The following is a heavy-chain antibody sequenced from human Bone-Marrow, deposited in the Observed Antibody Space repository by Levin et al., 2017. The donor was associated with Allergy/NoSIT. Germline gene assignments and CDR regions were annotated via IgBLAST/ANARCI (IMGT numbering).Heavy chain of an antibody. Sequence: ASVKVSCKTSGYTFSGHYMHWVRQAPGQGLEWMGRINPNSGGTNYAQKFQGRVTLSRDTAISTAYMELTRLTSDDTAVYFCARDQGQWLGNNYYCGLDVWGQGTTVSVSS. D-gene: IGHD6-19*01. CDR1: GYTFSGHY. CDR2: INPNSGGT. V-gene: IGHV1-2*06. CDR3: ARDQGQWLGNNYYCGLDV. J-gene: IGHJ6*02.